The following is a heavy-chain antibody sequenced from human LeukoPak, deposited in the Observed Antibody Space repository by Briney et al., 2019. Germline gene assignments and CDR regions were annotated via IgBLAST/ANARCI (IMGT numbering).Heavy chain of an antibody. D-gene: IGHD3-22*01. J-gene: IGHJ4*02. V-gene: IGHV3-21*01. CDR1: GFAVSDYT. Sequence: GGSLRLSCAASGFAVSDYTLNWVRQAPGKGLEWISSISQSQTYIYYADSVKGRFAISKDNADNSLYLQMNSLRAEDTAVYFCARDFHVRLYDIGGYSYWGQGTLVTVSS. CDR2: ISQSQTYI. CDR3: ARDFHVRLYDIGGYSY.